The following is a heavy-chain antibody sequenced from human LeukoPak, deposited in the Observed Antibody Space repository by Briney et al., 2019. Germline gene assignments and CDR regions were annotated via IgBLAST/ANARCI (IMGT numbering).Heavy chain of an antibody. Sequence: SETLSLTCTVSGCSISSYYWSWLRQPAGKGLEWIGRIYTSGSTNYNPSLKSRVTMSVDTSKNQFSLKLSSVTAADTAVYYCARDSPANGDPDYWGQGTLVTVSS. D-gene: IGHD4-17*01. CDR3: ARDSPANGDPDY. CDR2: IYTSGST. CDR1: GCSISSYY. J-gene: IGHJ4*02. V-gene: IGHV4-4*07.